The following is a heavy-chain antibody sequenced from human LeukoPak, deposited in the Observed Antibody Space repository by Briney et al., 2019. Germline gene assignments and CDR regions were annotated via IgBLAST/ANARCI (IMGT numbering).Heavy chain of an antibody. CDR3: ARFWVGGGMYYDILTGPI. V-gene: IGHV4-31*03. Sequence: SQTLSLTCTVSGGSISSGGYYWSWIRQHPGKGLEWIGYIYYSGSTYYNPSLKSRVTISVDTSKNQFSLKLSSVTAADTAVYYCARFWVGGGMYYDILTGPIWGQGTMVTVSS. J-gene: IGHJ3*02. CDR2: IYYSGST. CDR1: GGSISSGGYY. D-gene: IGHD3-9*01.